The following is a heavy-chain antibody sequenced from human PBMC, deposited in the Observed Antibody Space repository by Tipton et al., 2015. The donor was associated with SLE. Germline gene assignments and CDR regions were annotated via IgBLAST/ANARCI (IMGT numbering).Heavy chain of an antibody. D-gene: IGHD3-16*01. CDR1: GASISSSSYY. V-gene: IGHV4-39*01. J-gene: IGHJ3*01. CDR2: IYYGGTT. CDR3: ARWGAGAFDV. Sequence: TLSLTCTVSGASISSSSYYWVWIRQTPGKGLEWIGSIYYGGTTYYNPSLRSRVTISVDTSKNQFSLRVSSVTAADTAIYYCARWGAGAFDVWGQGTMVTVSS.